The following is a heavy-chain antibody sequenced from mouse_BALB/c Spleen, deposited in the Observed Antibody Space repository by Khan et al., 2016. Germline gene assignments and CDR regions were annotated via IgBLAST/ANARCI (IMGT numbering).Heavy chain of an antibody. CDR3: ARPIYYSGSSYFDV. V-gene: IGHV4-1*02. Sequence: EVQLQESGGGLVQPGGSLKLSCAASGFDFTRYWMSWVRQAPGKGLEWIGEINPDSSTINYTPSLKDKFIISRDNAKNTLYLQMSKVRSEDTALYYGARPIYYSGSSYFDVWGAGTTVTVSS. CDR1: GFDFTRYW. CDR2: INPDSSTI. J-gene: IGHJ1*01. D-gene: IGHD1-1*01.